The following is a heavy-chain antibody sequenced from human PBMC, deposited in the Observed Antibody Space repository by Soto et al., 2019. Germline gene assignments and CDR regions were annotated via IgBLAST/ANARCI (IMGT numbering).Heavy chain of an antibody. CDR2: MNPNSGNT. J-gene: IGHJ6*02. CDR1: GYTFTSYD. CDR3: ASVYSYGIDYYYYGMDV. V-gene: IGHV1-8*01. Sequence: ASVKVSCKASGYTFTSYDINWVRQATGQGLEWMGWMNPNSGNTGYAQKFQGRVTMTRNTSISTAYMELSSLRSEDTAVYYCASVYSYGIDYYYYGMDVWGQGTTVTVSS. D-gene: IGHD5-18*01.